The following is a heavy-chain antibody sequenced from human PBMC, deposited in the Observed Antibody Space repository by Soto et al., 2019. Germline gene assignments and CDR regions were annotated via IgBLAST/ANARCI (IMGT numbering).Heavy chain of an antibody. Sequence: GGSLRLSCAASGFTFSSYSTNWVRQAPGKGLEWVSYISSSSSTIYYADSVKGRFTISRDNAKNSLYLQMNSLRDEDTAVYYCAKAWTGYYYDAFDIWGQGTMVTVSS. CDR1: GFTFSSYS. V-gene: IGHV3-48*02. J-gene: IGHJ3*02. CDR3: AKAWTGYYYDAFDI. D-gene: IGHD3-9*01. CDR2: ISSSSSTI.